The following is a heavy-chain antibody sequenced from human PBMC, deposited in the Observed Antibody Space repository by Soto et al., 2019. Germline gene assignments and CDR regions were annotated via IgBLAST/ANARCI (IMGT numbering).Heavy chain of an antibody. V-gene: IGHV4-59*08. CDR2: IYYSGST. D-gene: IGHD3-22*01. CDR3: ATPSIWAGSGYQT. Sequence: QVQLQESGPGLVKPSETLSLTCTVSGGSISSYYWSWIRQPPGKGLEWIGYIYYSGSTNYNPSLTRLVTISLDTSKNQFSLKRSFVTAADTAVYYCATPSIWAGSGYQTWGHGTLVTVSS. J-gene: IGHJ5*01. CDR1: GGSISSYY.